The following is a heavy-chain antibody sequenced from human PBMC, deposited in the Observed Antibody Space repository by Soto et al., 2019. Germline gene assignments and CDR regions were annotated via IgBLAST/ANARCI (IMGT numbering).Heavy chain of an antibody. J-gene: IGHJ5*02. V-gene: IGHV1-18*04. CDR2: ISAYNGNI. D-gene: IGHD6-13*01. CDR1: GYTFTTYG. Sequence: ASVKVSCKASGYTFTTYGISWVRQAPGQGLEWMGWISAYNGNIKYAQKFQGRVTMTRDTSTSTAYMEVRSLRSDDTAVYYCARGYSSSWYGWFDPWGQGTLVTVSS. CDR3: ARGYSSSWYGWFDP.